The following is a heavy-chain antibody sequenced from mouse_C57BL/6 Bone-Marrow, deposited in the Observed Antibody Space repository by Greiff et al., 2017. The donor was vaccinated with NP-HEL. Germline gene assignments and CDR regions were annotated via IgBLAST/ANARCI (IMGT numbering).Heavy chain of an antibody. CDR1: GLTLGDNG. J-gene: IGHJ4*01. CDR3: ARRYRGLYYYAMDY. D-gene: IGHD2-12*01. Sequence: EVQGVESGGGLVKPGGSLKPSCAAPGLTLGDNGCNGVRRAPEKGRGGVAYISSGSSTIYYADTLKGRFTISRDNAKNTLFLQMTSLRSEDTAMYYCARRYRGLYYYAMDYWGQGTSVTVSS. V-gene: IGHV5-17*01. CDR2: ISSGSSTI.